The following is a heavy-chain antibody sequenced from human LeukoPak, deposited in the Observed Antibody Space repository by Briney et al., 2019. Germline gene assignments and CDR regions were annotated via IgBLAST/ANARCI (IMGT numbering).Heavy chain of an antibody. CDR3: ARLGLGVLPWFGVRTSNAFDI. V-gene: IGHV4-34*01. J-gene: IGHJ3*02. CDR2: INHSGST. D-gene: IGHD3-10*01. Sequence: SETLSLTCGVSDGSLIGYYWSWIRQPPGKGLEWIGEINHSGSTNYNPSLKSRVTISVDTSKNQFSLKLSSVTAADTAVYYCARLGLGVLPWFGVRTSNAFDIWGQGTMVTVSS. CDR1: DGSLIGYY.